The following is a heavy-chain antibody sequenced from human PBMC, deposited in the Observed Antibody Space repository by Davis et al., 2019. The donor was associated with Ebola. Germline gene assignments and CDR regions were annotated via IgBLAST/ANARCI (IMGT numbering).Heavy chain of an antibody. J-gene: IGHJ6*02. Sequence: SETLSLTCAVYGGSFGGYYWSWIRQPPGKGLEWIGEINHSGSTNYNPSLKSRVTISVDTSKNQFSLKLSSVTAADTAMYYCARDIYYYDMDVWGQGTTVTVSS. V-gene: IGHV4-34*09. CDR3: ARDIYYYDMDV. CDR1: GGSFGGYY. CDR2: INHSGST.